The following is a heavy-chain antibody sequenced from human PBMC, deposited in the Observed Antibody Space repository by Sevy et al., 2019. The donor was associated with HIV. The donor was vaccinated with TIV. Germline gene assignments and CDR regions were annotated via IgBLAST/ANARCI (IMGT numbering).Heavy chain of an antibody. Sequence: GGSLRLSCAASGFTFSSYAMSWVRQAPGKGLEWVSAISGSGGSTYYADSVKGRFTISRDNSTNTVYLQMNSLRAEDTAVYYCAKGGGYCSSTSCYTFDYWGQGTLVTVSS. V-gene: IGHV3-23*01. J-gene: IGHJ4*02. CDR1: GFTFSSYA. CDR2: ISGSGGST. CDR3: AKGGGYCSSTSCYTFDY. D-gene: IGHD2-2*02.